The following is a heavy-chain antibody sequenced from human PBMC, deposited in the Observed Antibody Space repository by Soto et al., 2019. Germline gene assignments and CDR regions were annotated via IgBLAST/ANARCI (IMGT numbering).Heavy chain of an antibody. CDR3: AQGDVRPPNWTARLWFDS. J-gene: IGHJ5*01. V-gene: IGHV4-34*01. D-gene: IGHD6-6*01. CDR1: GGSFSAYY. CDR2: MNQSGSA. Sequence: QVQLQQWGAGLLKPSETLSLTCAVYGGSFSAYYWSWIRQSPGKGLEWIGEMNQSGSANYTPSLESRLTISGDTSKNQFSLYLSSVTAADTAVDYCAQGDVRPPNWTARLWFDSWGQGTLVTVSS.